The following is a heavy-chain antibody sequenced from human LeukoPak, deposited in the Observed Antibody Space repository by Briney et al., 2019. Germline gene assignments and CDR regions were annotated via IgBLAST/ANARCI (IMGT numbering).Heavy chain of an antibody. CDR1: GFTFSTYT. Sequence: PGGSLRLSCAASGFTFSTYTMIWVRHAPGKGLEWVSSITSAGNFIYYADSLRGRFTVSRDNAKNSLYLQMNRLRAEDTAMYYCARDLWDHWGQGTLVTVSS. CDR3: ARDLWDH. V-gene: IGHV3-21*01. J-gene: IGHJ4*02. CDR2: ITSAGNFI.